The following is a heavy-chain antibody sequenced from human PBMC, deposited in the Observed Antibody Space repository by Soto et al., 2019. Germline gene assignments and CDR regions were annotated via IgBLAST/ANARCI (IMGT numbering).Heavy chain of an antibody. D-gene: IGHD2-15*01. CDR3: ARGTLLLLFDY. Sequence: SETLSLTCTVSGGSISSYYWNWIRQPPGKGLEWIGYIYYSGSTNYNPSLKSRVTISVDTSKNQFSLKLSSVTAADTAVYYCARGTLLLLFDYWGQGTLVTVSS. CDR2: IYYSGST. J-gene: IGHJ4*02. V-gene: IGHV4-59*01. CDR1: GGSISSYY.